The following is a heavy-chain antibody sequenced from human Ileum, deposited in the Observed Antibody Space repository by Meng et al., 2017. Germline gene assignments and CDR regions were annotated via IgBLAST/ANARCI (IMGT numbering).Heavy chain of an antibody. CDR1: GLTFSNYW. V-gene: IGHV3-74*01. J-gene: IGHJ3*02. CDR2: INHDGSST. D-gene: IGHD1-26*01. CDR3: VRGPIVGGATGAFEI. Sequence: GGSLRLSCGASGLTFSNYWMHWVRQGPGKGLVWVSRINHDGSSTNYADSVKGRFTISRDNAKNTLYLQMNSLRAEDTVVYYCVRGPIVGGATGAFEIWGQGTMVTVSS.